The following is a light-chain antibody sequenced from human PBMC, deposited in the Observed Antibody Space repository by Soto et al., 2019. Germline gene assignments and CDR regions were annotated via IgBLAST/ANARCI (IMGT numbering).Light chain of an antibody. J-gene: IGKJ4*01. V-gene: IGKV3-11*01. Sequence: EIVLTQSPATLSLSPGERATLSCRASQSVSSYLACYQQRPGQAPRLLIYDASNRATGIPARFSGSVSGTDFTLAISSLEPEDFAVYSCQQSSNWPMVTFGGGTKVEIK. CDR3: QQSSNWPMVT. CDR2: DAS. CDR1: QSVSSY.